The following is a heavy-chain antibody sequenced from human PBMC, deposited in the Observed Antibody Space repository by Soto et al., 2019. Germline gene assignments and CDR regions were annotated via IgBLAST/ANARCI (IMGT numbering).Heavy chain of an antibody. D-gene: IGHD4-17*01. CDR3: ARARSNTVTTMTFDY. J-gene: IGHJ4*02. Sequence: SETLSLTCAVSGYSISSGYYWGWIRQPPGKGLEWIGSIYHGGSTYYNPSLKSRVTISVDTSKNQFSLKLSSVTAADTAVYYCARARSNTVTTMTFDYWGQGTLVTVSS. CDR1: GYSISSGYY. V-gene: IGHV4-38-2*01. CDR2: IYHGGST.